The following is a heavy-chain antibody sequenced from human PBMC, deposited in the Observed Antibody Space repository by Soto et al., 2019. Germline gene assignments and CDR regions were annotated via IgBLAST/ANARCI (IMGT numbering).Heavy chain of an antibody. D-gene: IGHD3-16*01. CDR2: IYHSGST. J-gene: IGHJ6*03. CDR3: ARTFTSPHYYYYMDV. Sequence: SETLSLTCAVSSGSISSSNWWSWVRQPPGKGLEWIGEIYHSGSTNYNPSLKSRVTISVDKSKNQFSLKLSSVTAADTAVYYCARTFTSPHYYYYMDVWGKGTTVTVSS. CDR1: SGSISSSNW. V-gene: IGHV4-4*02.